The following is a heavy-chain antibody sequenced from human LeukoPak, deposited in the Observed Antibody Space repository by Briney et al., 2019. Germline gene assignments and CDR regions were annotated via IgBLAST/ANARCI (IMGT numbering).Heavy chain of an antibody. V-gene: IGHV3-43*02. CDR2: ISGDGGST. CDR1: GFTFDDA. D-gene: IGHD2-8*01. Sequence: SGGSLRLSCATSGFTFDDAMHWVRQAPGKGLEWVCLISGDGGSTYYADSVKGRFTISRDNSRNSLYLQMNNLRTEDPALYYCAKDGLHCTNGVCYSAIIDYWGQGTLVTVSS. J-gene: IGHJ4*02. CDR3: AKDGLHCTNGVCYSAIIDY.